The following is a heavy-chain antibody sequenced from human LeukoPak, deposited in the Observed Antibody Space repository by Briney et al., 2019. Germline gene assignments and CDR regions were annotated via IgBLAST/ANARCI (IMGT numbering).Heavy chain of an antibody. D-gene: IGHD2-2*01. CDR2: IYHSGST. Sequence: PSETLSPTCAVSGGSISSSNWWSWVRQPPGKGLEWIGEIYHSGSTNYNPSLKSRVTISVDKSKNQFSLKLSSVTAADTAVYYSTVRYCSSTSCYGSMDVWGQGTTVTVSS. J-gene: IGHJ6*02. CDR3: TVRYCSSTSCYGSMDV. CDR1: GGSISSSNW. V-gene: IGHV4-4*02.